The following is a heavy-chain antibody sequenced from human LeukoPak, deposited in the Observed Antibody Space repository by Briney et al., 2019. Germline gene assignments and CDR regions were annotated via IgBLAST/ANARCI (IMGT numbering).Heavy chain of an antibody. CDR2: IYYSGST. D-gene: IGHD4-17*01. Sequence: SETLSLTCTVSVGSISSGGYYWSWVRQHPGKGVGCIGYIYYSGSTYCNPSIKSRVTISVDTSKNQFALKLSSVTAAGTGVYYCARGDYAQSWYFDLWGRGTLVTVSS. CDR3: ARGDYAQSWYFDL. CDR1: VGSISSGGYY. J-gene: IGHJ2*01. V-gene: IGHV4-31*03.